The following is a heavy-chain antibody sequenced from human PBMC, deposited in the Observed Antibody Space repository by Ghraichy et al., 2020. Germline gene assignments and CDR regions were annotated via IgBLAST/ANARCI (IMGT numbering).Heavy chain of an antibody. CDR2: ISGSGGST. D-gene: IGHD5-12*01. J-gene: IGHJ6*02. CDR1: GFTFSSYA. Sequence: GGSLRLSCAASGFTFSSYAMSWVRQAPGKGLEWVSAISGSGGSTYYADSVKGRFTISRDNSKNTLYLQMNSLRAEDTAVYYCARLPSPSYYYYGMDVWGQGTTVTVSS. V-gene: IGHV3-23*01. CDR3: ARLPSPSYYYYGMDV.